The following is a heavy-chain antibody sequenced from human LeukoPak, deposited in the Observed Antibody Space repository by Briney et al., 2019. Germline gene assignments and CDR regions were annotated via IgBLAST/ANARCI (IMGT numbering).Heavy chain of an antibody. CDR2: ISFSSSTI. CDR1: GFTFGTYN. V-gene: IGHV3-48*01. J-gene: IGHJ4*02. D-gene: IGHD5-24*01. Sequence: PGGSLRLSCAASGFTFGTYNMNWVRQAPGKGLEWVSYISFSSSTIHHADSVKGRFTISRDSAKNSLYLQMNSLRGEDTAVYYCATKMATKGSFEYWGQGTLVTVSS. CDR3: ATKMATKGSFEY.